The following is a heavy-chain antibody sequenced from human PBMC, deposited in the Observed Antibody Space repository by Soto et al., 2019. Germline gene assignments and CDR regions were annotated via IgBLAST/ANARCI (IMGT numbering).Heavy chain of an antibody. D-gene: IGHD6-13*01. V-gene: IGHV3-73*02. CDR1: GFTFSGSA. CDR2: IRSKTNKYAT. Sequence: EVQLVESGGGLVQPGVSLTLSCAAAGFTFSGSAVHWVRQAAGRGLEWVGRIRSKTNKYATDYAASVNGRFTFSRDDSQNTVYLQMDSLRTEDTAMYLCTTRPGSNPRSQSIPPPDYWGQGTLFTLSS. J-gene: IGHJ4*02. CDR3: TTRPGSNPRSQSIPPPDY.